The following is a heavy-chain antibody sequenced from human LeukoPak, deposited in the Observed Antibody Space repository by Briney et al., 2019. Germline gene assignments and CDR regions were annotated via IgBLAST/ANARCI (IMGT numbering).Heavy chain of an antibody. V-gene: IGHV3-23*01. CDR1: GFTFRSYA. J-gene: IGHJ4*02. Sequence: GGSLRLSCAASGFTFRSYAMSWVRQAPGKGLEWASAITNSGGTTYYADSVKGRFTISRDNSKNTLYLQMNSLRAEDTAVYYCAKDPPHVSWLFDYWGQGTLVTVSS. CDR3: AKDPPHVSWLFDY. CDR2: ITNSGGTT. D-gene: IGHD3-16*01.